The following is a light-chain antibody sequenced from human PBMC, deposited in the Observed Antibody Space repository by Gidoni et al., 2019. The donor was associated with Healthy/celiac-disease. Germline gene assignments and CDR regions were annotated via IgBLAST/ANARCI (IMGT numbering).Light chain of an antibody. CDR3: QQYNSYPWT. CDR2: KAS. Sequence: DIQMTQSPSTLSVAVCDRVTITCRASQSISSWLAWYQQKTGKTPKILIYKASSLESGVPSRFSGCGSGTEFTLTIRSLQPDDFATCLCQQYNSYPWTFGQGTKVEIK. CDR1: QSISSW. J-gene: IGKJ1*01. V-gene: IGKV1-5*03.